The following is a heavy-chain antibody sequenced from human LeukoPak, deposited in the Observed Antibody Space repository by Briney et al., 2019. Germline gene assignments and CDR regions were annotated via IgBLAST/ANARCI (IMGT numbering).Heavy chain of an antibody. CDR3: AKGLSDDSGAFDI. CDR2: ISYDGSNK. Sequence: GRSLRLSCAASGFTFSSYGMHWVRQAPGKWLEWVAVISYDGSNKYYADSVKGRFTISRDNSKNTLYLQMNSLRAEDTAVYYCAKGLSDDSGAFDIWGQGTMVTVSS. CDR1: GFTFSSYG. J-gene: IGHJ3*02. V-gene: IGHV3-30*18. D-gene: IGHD3-22*01.